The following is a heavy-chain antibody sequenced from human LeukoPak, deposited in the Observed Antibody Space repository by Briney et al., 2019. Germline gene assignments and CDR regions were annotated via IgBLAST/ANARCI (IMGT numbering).Heavy chain of an antibody. J-gene: IGHJ4*02. D-gene: IGHD4-23*01. CDR2: ISTTGGST. V-gene: IGHV3-23*01. CDR3: AKDWTTVVTPKGYYFDS. Sequence: SGGSLRLSCAASGFSFNNYAMSWVRQAPGKGLEWVSAISTTGGSTYYADSVKGRFTISRDSSKNTLSLQMDSLRVEDTAVYYCAKDWTTVVTPKGYYFDSWGQGTLVTVSS. CDR1: GFSFNNYA.